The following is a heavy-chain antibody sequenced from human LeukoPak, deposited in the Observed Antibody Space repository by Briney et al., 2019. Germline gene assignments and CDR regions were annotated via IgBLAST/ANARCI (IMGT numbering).Heavy chain of an antibody. J-gene: IGHJ5*02. Sequence: PGGSLRLSCVPSGFTFSKYWMLWVRQAPRKGLEGVSRVNTDGTVTTYVDSVKGRFTLSRGNADNTVFLQMNSVRDEGTGVYYCATKQWLPPPPCSWGQGTPVTLSS. D-gene: IGHD6-19*01. CDR3: ATKQWLPPPPCS. CDR2: VNTDGTVT. CDR1: GFTFSKYW. V-gene: IGHV3-74*03.